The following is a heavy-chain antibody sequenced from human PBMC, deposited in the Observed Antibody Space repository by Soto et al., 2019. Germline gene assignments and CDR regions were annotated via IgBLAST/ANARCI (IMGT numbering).Heavy chain of an antibody. Sequence: LRXSCAFSGFTVTSNYMTWVRQAPGKGLEWVSVIYSGGSTYYADSVRGRFTISRDNSKNTLYLQMNSLRAEDTAVYYCATSYTWRLFDYWGQGTLVTVSS. CDR1: GFTVTSNY. V-gene: IGHV3-53*01. CDR3: ATSYTWRLFDY. CDR2: IYSGGST. D-gene: IGHD3-16*01. J-gene: IGHJ4*02.